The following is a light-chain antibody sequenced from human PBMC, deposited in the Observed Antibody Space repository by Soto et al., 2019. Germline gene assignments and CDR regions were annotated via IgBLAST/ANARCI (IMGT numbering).Light chain of an antibody. Sequence: DIQMTQSPSSLSTSVGNRVTITCQASQDIGNYLNWYQQKPGKAPKLLIYDASNLETGVPSRFSGGGSGTDFTFTISSLQPEDVATYYCQHYYNLPLTFGGGTKVEIK. CDR3: QHYYNLPLT. CDR2: DAS. V-gene: IGKV1-33*01. J-gene: IGKJ4*01. CDR1: QDIGNY.